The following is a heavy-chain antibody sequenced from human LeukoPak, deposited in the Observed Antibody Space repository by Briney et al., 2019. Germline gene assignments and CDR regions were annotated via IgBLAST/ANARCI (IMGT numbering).Heavy chain of an antibody. CDR1: GGSISSYY. D-gene: IGHD3-22*01. V-gene: IGHV4-59*12. CDR3: ARDGADYYYDSSGYNSPFDY. CDR2: IYYSGST. J-gene: IGHJ4*02. Sequence: SETLSLTCTVSGGSISSYYWSWIRQPPGKGLEWIGYIYYSGSTNYNPSLKSRVTISVKTSKNQFSLKLSSVTAADTAVYYCARDGADYYYDSSGYNSPFDYWGQGTLVTVSS.